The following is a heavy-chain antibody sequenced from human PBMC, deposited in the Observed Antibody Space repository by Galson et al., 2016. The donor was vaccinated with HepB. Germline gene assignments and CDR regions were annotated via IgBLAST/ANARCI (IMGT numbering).Heavy chain of an antibody. CDR3: AKERLVRRIFDH. D-gene: IGHD1-1*01. CDR1: GFVFSNFG. V-gene: IGHV3-23*01. J-gene: IGHJ4*02. CDR2: ISTRRTT. Sequence: SLRLSCAASGFVFSNFGLSWVRQAPGKGLEWVASISTRRTTYYSDSAQGRFTTSRDKSNNTLYLQMNGLRAEDTAVYYCAKERLVRRIFDHWGQGTLLTVSS.